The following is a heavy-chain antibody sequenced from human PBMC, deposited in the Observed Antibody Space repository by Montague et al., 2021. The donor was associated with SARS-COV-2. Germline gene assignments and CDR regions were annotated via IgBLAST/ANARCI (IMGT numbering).Heavy chain of an antibody. CDR3: ARGPKMYGELADY. Sequence: SETLFLTCTVSGGSVRSSNDCWGWIRQPPGKGLKWIANFYYSGNTYYNPSLKSRVTISVDTSNNQFSLKLSSVTAADTAVYYCARGPKMYGELADYWGQGTLVTVSS. CDR1: GGSVRSSNDC. J-gene: IGHJ4*02. D-gene: IGHD4-17*01. V-gene: IGHV4-39*01. CDR2: FYYSGNT.